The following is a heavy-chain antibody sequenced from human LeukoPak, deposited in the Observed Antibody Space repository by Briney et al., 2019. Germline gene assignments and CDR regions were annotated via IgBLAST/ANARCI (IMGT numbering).Heavy chain of an antibody. CDR2: IYYSGST. J-gene: IGHJ4*02. Sequence: SETLSPTCTVSGGSISSGGYYWSWIRQHPGKGLEWIGYIYYSGSTYYNPSLKSRVTISVDTSKNQFSLKLSSVTAADTAVYYCAREHGDGPFDYWGQGTLVTVSS. D-gene: IGHD4-17*01. CDR1: GGSISSGGYY. CDR3: AREHGDGPFDY. V-gene: IGHV4-31*03.